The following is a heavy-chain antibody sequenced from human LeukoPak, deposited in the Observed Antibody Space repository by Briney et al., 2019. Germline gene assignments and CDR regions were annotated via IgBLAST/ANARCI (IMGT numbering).Heavy chain of an antibody. J-gene: IGHJ4*02. CDR2: IHFDGSKT. D-gene: IGHD5-12*01. V-gene: IGHV3-30*02. Sequence: GGSLRLSCEASGFTFSSYGMYWVRQAPGKGLEWVTFIHFDGSKTYYADSVEGRFIVSRDNSKNTLHLQMNSLRAEDTAIYYCAKDLVATGGSGAFYIDYWGQRTLVTVSS. CDR3: AKDLVATGGSGAFYIDY. CDR1: GFTFSSYG.